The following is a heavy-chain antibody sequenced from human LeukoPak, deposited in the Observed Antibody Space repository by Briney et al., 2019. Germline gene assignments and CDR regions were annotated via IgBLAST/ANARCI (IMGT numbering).Heavy chain of an antibody. D-gene: IGHD5-18*01. CDR2: IYTSGST. CDR1: GGSISSGSYY. V-gene: IGHV4-61*02. CDR3: ARAHSYGVRGYFDY. J-gene: IGHJ4*02. Sequence: SQTLSLTCTVSGGSISSGSYYWGWIRQPAGKGLEWIGRIYTSGSTNYNPSLKSRVTISVDTSKNQFSLKLSSVTAADTAVYYCARAHSYGVRGYFDYWGQGTLVTVSS.